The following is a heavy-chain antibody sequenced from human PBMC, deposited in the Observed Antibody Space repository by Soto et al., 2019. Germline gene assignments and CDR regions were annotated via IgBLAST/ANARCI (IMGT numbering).Heavy chain of an antibody. CDR3: ARGHVTMVRGVSYYFDY. D-gene: IGHD3-10*01. Sequence: SETLSLTCTVSGGSISSYYLSWIRQPPGKGLEWIGYIYYSGSTNYNPSLKSRVTISVDTSKNQFSLKLSSVTASDTAVYYCARGHVTMVRGVSYYFDYWGQGTMVTVSS. J-gene: IGHJ4*02. CDR2: IYYSGST. CDR1: GGSISSYY. V-gene: IGHV4-59*01.